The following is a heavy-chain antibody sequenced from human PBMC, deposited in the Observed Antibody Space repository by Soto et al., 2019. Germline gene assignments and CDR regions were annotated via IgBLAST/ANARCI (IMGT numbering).Heavy chain of an antibody. CDR3: ARDFWSGTSWFYH. V-gene: IGHV3-74*03. J-gene: IGHJ5*02. CDR2: INTDGSNT. CDR1: GFTFSSYW. D-gene: IGHD3-3*01. Sequence: EVQLVESGGGLVQPGGSLRLSCAASGFTFSSYWMHWVRQAPGKGLLWVARINTDGSNTKYADSVKGRFTISRDSAKNTLYLQMNNLSAEDMAVYYCARDFWSGTSWFYHWGQGTLVAVSS.